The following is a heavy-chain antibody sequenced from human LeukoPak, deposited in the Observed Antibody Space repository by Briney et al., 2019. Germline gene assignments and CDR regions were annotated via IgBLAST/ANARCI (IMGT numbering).Heavy chain of an antibody. V-gene: IGHV4-38-2*02. CDR3: ARPRGVGATGGWYYFDY. CDR2: IYYSGIT. Sequence: PSETLSLTCTVSGYSISSGYYWGWIRQPPGQGLEWIGSIYYSGITYYTPSLKSRVTISVDTSKNQFSLKLSSVTAADTAVYYCARPRGVGATGGWYYFDYWGQGTLVIVSS. D-gene: IGHD1-26*01. CDR1: GYSISSGYY. J-gene: IGHJ4*02.